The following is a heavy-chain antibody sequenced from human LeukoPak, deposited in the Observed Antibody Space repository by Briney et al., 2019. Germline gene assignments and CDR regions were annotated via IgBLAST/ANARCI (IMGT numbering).Heavy chain of an antibody. D-gene: IGHD1-26*01. CDR1: GYTFTGYY. CDR2: INPNSGCT. CDR3: AKVPISGSYSW. Sequence: ASVPVSCTPSGYTFTGYYMHWLRQAPGQGLELMGWINPNSGCTNYAQKFQGRVTMTRDTSISTAYMELSRLRSDDTAVYYCAKVPISGSYSWWGQGTLVTVSS. V-gene: IGHV1-2*02. J-gene: IGHJ4*02.